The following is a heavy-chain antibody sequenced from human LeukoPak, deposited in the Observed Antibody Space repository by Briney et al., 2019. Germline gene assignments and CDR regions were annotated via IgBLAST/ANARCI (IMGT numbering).Heavy chain of an antibody. J-gene: IGHJ4*02. CDR2: ISGSGGST. CDR1: GFTFSSSA. Sequence: GGSLRLSCAASGFTFSSSAMNWVRQAPGKGLEWVSAISGSGGSTYYADSVKGRFTISRDNSKNTLYLQMNSLRAEDTAVYYCGSNRWLQLLLLYWGQGTLVTVSS. V-gene: IGHV3-23*01. D-gene: IGHD5-24*01. CDR3: GSNRWLQLLLLY.